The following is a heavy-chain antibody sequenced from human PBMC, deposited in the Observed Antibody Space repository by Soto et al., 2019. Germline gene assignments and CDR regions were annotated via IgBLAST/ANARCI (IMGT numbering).Heavy chain of an antibody. D-gene: IGHD2-15*01. CDR1: GFTLSSYG. V-gene: IGHV3-30*18. J-gene: IGHJ2*01. CDR3: AKGLGGNDVPLDL. Sequence: VGSLRLSCAASGFTLSSYGMHWVRQAPGKGLEWVAVISYDGSNKYYADSVKGRFTISRDNSKNTLYLQMNSLRAEDTAVYYCAKGLGGNDVPLDLWGRGTLVTVSS. CDR2: ISYDGSNK.